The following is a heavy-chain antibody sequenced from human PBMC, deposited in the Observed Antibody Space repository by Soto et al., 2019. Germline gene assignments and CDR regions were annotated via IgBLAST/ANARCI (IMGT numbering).Heavy chain of an antibody. CDR1: GGTFSSYT. Sequence: SVKVSCKASGGTFSSYTISWVRQAPGQGLEWMGRIIPILGIANYAQKFQGRVTITADKSTSTAYMELSSLRSEDTAVYYCAGLAGIAVANPGFDPWGQGTLVTVSS. J-gene: IGHJ5*02. V-gene: IGHV1-69*02. CDR2: IIPILGIA. CDR3: AGLAGIAVANPGFDP. D-gene: IGHD6-19*01.